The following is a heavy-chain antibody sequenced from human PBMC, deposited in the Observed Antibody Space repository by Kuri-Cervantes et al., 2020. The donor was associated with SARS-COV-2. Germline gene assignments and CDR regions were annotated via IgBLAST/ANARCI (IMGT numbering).Heavy chain of an antibody. CDR3: AKKGIGYGSTLGYFDL. J-gene: IGHJ2*01. D-gene: IGHD3-10*01. V-gene: IGHV3-9*01. CDR1: GFTFDDYA. CDR2: ISWNRGTI. Sequence: SLKISCAASGFTFDDYAMHWVRQAPGKGLEWVSGISWNRGTIVYADPVKGRFTISRDNAKNSLYLQLNSLRAEDTALYYCAKKGIGYGSTLGYFDLWGRGTLVTVSS.